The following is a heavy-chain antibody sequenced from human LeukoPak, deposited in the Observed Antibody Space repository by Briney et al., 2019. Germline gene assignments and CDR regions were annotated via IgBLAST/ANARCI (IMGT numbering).Heavy chain of an antibody. CDR3: AKDWGTTGTTGWLFDP. D-gene: IGHD1-1*01. CDR2: IYSGDRT. Sequence: GGSLRLSCAASGFTVSSYDMSWVRQAPGKGLEWVSVIYSGDRTYYADSVKGRFTISRDNSKNTVYLQMNSLRVEDTAVYYCAKDWGTTGTTGWLFDPWGQGTLVTVSS. V-gene: IGHV3-53*01. CDR1: GFTVSSYD. J-gene: IGHJ5*02.